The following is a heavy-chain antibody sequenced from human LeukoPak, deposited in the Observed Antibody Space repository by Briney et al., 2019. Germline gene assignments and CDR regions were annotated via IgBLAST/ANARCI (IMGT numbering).Heavy chain of an antibody. V-gene: IGHV3-33*01. D-gene: IGHD1-26*01. CDR1: GFTFRNYG. CDR3: ARDQSSGISAAFDM. J-gene: IGHJ3*02. Sequence: GMSLRLSCAASGFTFRNYGMHWVRQAPGKGLEWVAIIWSDGSNKYYADSVKGRFTISRDNSENTLYLQMNSLRAEDAAVYYCARDQSSGISAAFDMWGQGTMVTVSS. CDR2: IWSDGSNK.